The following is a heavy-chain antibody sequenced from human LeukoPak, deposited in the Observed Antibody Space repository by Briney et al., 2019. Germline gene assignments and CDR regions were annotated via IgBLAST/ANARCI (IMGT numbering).Heavy chain of an antibody. CDR2: IYPGDSDT. J-gene: IGHJ3*02. D-gene: IGHD2-2*01. Sequence: GEPLKISCKCSGYRFTSYWIGWVRQTPGKGLAWMGIIYPGDSDTRYSPSFQGQVTISADKSISTAYLQWSSLKASDTAMYYCARRPGYCSSTSCYQDAFDIWGQGTMVTVSS. V-gene: IGHV5-51*01. CDR1: GYRFTSYW. CDR3: ARRPGYCSSTSCYQDAFDI.